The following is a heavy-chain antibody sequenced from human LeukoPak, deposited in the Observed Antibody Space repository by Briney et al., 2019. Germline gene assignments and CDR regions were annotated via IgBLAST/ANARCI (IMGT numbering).Heavy chain of an antibody. Sequence: WGSLRLSCAASGFTFSNYAIHWVRQAPGKGLEWVSLISGSGDSAYYADSVKGRFTISRDNSKNTVSLQIISLRGEDTAVYYCAKSPSTVYHYFEYWGQGTLVTVPS. CDR1: GFTFSNYA. CDR3: AKSPSTVYHYFEY. V-gene: IGHV3-23*01. J-gene: IGHJ4*02. D-gene: IGHD2-8*02. CDR2: ISGSGDSA.